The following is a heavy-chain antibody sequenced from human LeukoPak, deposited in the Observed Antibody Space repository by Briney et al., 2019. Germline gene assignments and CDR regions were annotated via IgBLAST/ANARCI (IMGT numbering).Heavy chain of an antibody. D-gene: IGHD2-2*01. CDR1: GFTFSDYY. V-gene: IGHV3-11*04. Sequence: GGSLRLSCAASGFTFSDYYMSWIRQAPGKGLEWVSYISSSGSTIYYADSVKGRFTISRDNSKNTLYLQMNSLRAEDTAVYYCASRYCSSTSCHSNYYFDYWGQGTLVTVSS. CDR3: ASRYCSSTSCHSNYYFDY. J-gene: IGHJ4*02. CDR2: ISSSGSTI.